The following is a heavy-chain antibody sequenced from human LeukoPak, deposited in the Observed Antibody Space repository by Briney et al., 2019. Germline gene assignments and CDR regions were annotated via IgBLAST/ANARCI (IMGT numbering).Heavy chain of an antibody. CDR2: IYHSGST. V-gene: IGHV4-30-2*01. J-gene: IGHJ3*02. Sequence: PSETLSLTCAVSGGSISSGGYSWSWIRQPPGKGLEWIGYIYHSGSTYYNPSLKSRVTISVDRSKNQFSLKLSSVTAADTAVYYCARDWGAAAGLRRAFDIWGQGTMVTVSS. CDR1: GGSISSGGYS. CDR3: ARDWGAAAGLRRAFDI. D-gene: IGHD6-13*01.